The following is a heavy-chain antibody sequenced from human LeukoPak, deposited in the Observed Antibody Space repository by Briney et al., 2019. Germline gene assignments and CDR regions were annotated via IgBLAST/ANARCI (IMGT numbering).Heavy chain of an antibody. CDR2: IYPGDSDT. V-gene: IGHV5-51*01. CDR3: ATPDPTLTYFDY. Sequence: GAALKISCKGSGYSFTSYWIGWVRPMPGKGLEWMGIIYPGDSDTRYSPSFQGQVTISADKSISTAYLQWSSLKASDTAMYSCATPDPTLTYFDYWGQGTLVTVSS. D-gene: IGHD4/OR15-4a*01. CDR1: GYSFTSYW. J-gene: IGHJ4*02.